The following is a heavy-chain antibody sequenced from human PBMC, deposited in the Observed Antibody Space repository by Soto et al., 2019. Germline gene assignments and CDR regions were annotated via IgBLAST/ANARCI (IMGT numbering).Heavy chain of an antibody. CDR2: ISYDGSIK. Sequence: QVQLVESGGGVVQPGRSLRLSCAASGFTFSSHSIQWVRQAPGKGLEWVAVISYDGSIKYYADSVKGRFTISRDNSKNTAYMQMNSLRAEDTAVWYCAREWSTSGDLDYCGQGTLVIVSS. CDR3: AREWSTSGDLDY. D-gene: IGHD3-10*01. CDR1: GFTFSSHS. J-gene: IGHJ4*02. V-gene: IGHV3-30-3*01.